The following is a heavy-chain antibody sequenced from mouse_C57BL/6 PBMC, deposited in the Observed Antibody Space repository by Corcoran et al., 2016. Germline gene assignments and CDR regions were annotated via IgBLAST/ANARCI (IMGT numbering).Heavy chain of an antibody. Sequence: QVQLQQSGAELVKPGASVKISCKASGYAFSSYWMNWVKQRPGKGLEWIGQIYPGDGDTNYNGKFKGKATLTADKSSSTAYMQLSSLTSEDSAVYFCARSFYGPYYFDYGGQGTTLTVSS. CDR2: IYPGDGDT. CDR1: GYAFSSYW. J-gene: IGHJ2*01. V-gene: IGHV1-80*01. D-gene: IGHD1-1*01. CDR3: ARSFYGPYYFDY.